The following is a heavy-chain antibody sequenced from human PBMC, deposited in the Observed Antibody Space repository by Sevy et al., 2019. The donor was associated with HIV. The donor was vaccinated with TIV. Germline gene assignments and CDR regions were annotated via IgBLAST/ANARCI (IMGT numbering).Heavy chain of an antibody. CDR3: ASQAPYFDN. V-gene: IGHV3-7*01. J-gene: IGHJ4*02. D-gene: IGHD6-6*01. CDR1: EFNFGIYW. CDR2: IKQDGSKR. Sequence: GGSLRLSCAASEFNFGIYWMSWVRQAPGKGLEYVANIKQDGSKRYYVDSVRGRFTISRDNAENSLFLEMNSLRDEDTAVYYCASQAPYFDNWGPGTQVTVSS.